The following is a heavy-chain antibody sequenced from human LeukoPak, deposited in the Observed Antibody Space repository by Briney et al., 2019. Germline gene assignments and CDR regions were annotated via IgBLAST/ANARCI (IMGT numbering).Heavy chain of an antibody. Sequence: ASVKVSCKASGYTFTGYYMHWVRQAPGQGLEWMGWINPNSGGTNYAQKFQGRVTMTRDTSISTAYMELSRLRSDDTAVYYCARESDYAGDTAMVTSYGMDVWGQGTTVTVFS. CDR1: GYTFTGYY. J-gene: IGHJ6*02. V-gene: IGHV1-2*02. CDR3: ARESDYAGDTAMVTSYGMDV. D-gene: IGHD5-18*01. CDR2: INPNSGGT.